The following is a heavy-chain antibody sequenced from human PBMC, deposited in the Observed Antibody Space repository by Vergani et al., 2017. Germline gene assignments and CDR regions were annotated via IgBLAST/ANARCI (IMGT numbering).Heavy chain of an antibody. J-gene: IGHJ5*01. CDR3: AKDPNGDYFGAVDS. Sequence: EEQLLESGGDLVQPGGSLRLSCAAFGFTLSKYAMTWVRQTPEKGLEWVSSILSGGGVKYNLDSVKGRFTISRDNSKNTLYLQMNSLRVEDTAVYYCAKDPNGDYFGAVDSWGPGTLVSVSS. V-gene: IGHV3-23*01. CDR2: ILSGGGVK. CDR1: GFTLSKYA. D-gene: IGHD4-17*01.